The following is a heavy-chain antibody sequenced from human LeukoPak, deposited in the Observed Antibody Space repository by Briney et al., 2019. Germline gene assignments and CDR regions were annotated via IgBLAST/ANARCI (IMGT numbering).Heavy chain of an antibody. V-gene: IGHV3-48*04. J-gene: IGHJ6*03. CDR1: GFTFSSYI. CDR2: ISSGSSPI. D-gene: IGHD6-19*01. CDR3: AREISQWLVRVRSYYYYMDV. Sequence: PGRSLRLSCAASGFTFSSYIMNWVRQAPGKGLEWVSYISSGSSPIYYADSVKGRFTISRDNAKNSLYLQMNSLRAEDTAVYYCAREISQWLVRVRSYYYYMDVWGKGTTVTVSS.